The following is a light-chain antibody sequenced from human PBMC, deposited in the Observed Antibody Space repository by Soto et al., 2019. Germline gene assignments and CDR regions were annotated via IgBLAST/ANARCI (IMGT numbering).Light chain of an antibody. J-gene: IGKJ1*01. CDR1: QSISGW. CDR3: QQYNSYPWT. V-gene: IGKV1-5*03. Sequence: DIQMTQSPSAPSASVGDRVTITFRASQSISGWLAWYQQKPGKAPKLLIYKASSLESGVPSRFSGSGSGTEFTLTISSLQPDDFATYYCQQYNSYPWTFGQGTKVDI. CDR2: KAS.